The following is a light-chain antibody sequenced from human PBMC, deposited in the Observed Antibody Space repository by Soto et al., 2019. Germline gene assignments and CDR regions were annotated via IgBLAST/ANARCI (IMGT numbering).Light chain of an antibody. CDR2: KAS. Sequence: DIQMTQSPSTLSASVGDRVTITCRASQTIGNWLAWYQHKSGKAPKLLIYKASSLESGVPSRFSGSGSGTEFTLTISSLQPDDSATYYCQQYNSSFGQGTKLEIK. CDR1: QTIGNW. CDR3: QQYNSS. V-gene: IGKV1-5*03. J-gene: IGKJ2*01.